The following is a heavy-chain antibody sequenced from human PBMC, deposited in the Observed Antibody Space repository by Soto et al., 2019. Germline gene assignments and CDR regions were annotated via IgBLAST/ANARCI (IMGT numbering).Heavy chain of an antibody. J-gene: IGHJ3*02. Sequence: GGSLRLSCAASGFTVSSNYMSWFRQAPGKGLEWVSVIYSGGSTYYADSVKGRFTISRDNSKNTLYLQMNSLRAEDTAVYYCARDKVTIFGVEDAFDIWGQGTMVTVSS. CDR2: IYSGGST. V-gene: IGHV3-53*01. D-gene: IGHD3-3*01. CDR1: GFTVSSNY. CDR3: ARDKVTIFGVEDAFDI.